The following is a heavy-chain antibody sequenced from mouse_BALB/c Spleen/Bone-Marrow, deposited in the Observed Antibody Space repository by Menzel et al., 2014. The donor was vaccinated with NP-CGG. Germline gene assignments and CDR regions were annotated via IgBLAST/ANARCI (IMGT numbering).Heavy chain of an antibody. CDR1: GFTFSDYY. J-gene: IGHJ4*01. V-gene: IGHV5-12*02. CDR2: ISNGGGST. Sequence: EVKLMESGGGLVQPGGSLKLSCATSGFTFSDYYMYWVRQTPEKRLEWVAYISNGGGSTYYPDTVKGRFTISRDNAKNTLYLQMSHLKSEDTAMYYCARHAEVRRDAMDYWGQGTSVTVSS. CDR3: ARHAEVRRDAMDY. D-gene: IGHD2-14*01.